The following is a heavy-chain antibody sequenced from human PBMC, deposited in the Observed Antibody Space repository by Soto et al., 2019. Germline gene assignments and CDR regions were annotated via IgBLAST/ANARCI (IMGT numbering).Heavy chain of an antibody. D-gene: IGHD3-22*01. CDR1: GGTFSSYA. CDR3: AREGHYDSSGYYYDYFDY. Sequence: QVQLVQSGAEVKKPGSSVKVSCKASGGTFSSYAISWVRQAPGQGLEWMGGIIPIFGTANYAQKFQGRVTITADESTSTAYMELSSLRSEDTAVYYCAREGHYDSSGYYYDYFDYWGQGTLVTVSS. V-gene: IGHV1-69*01. CDR2: IIPIFGTA. J-gene: IGHJ4*02.